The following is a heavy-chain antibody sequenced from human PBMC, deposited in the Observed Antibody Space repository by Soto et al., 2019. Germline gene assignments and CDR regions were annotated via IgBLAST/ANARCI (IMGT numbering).Heavy chain of an antibody. Sequence: SETLSLTCAVSGGSISSSNWWSWVRQPPGKGLEWIGEIYHSGSTNYNPSLKSRVTISVDKSKNQFSLKLSSVTAADTAVYYCARELWVTILGVVIDYYGMDVWGQGTMVTVSS. V-gene: IGHV4-4*02. CDR3: ARELWVTILGVVIDYYGMDV. CDR1: GGSISSSNW. D-gene: IGHD3-3*01. J-gene: IGHJ6*02. CDR2: IYHSGST.